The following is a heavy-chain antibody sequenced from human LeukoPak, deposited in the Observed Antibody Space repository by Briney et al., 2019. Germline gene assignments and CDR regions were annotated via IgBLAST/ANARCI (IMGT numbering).Heavy chain of an antibody. V-gene: IGHV1-3*03. Sequence: ASVKVSCKASGYTFTSYDINWVRQATGQGLEWMGWINAGNGNTKYSQEFQGRVTITRDTSASTAYMELSSLRSEDMAVYYCARETAMALSYYFDYWGQGTLVTVSS. CDR1: GYTFTSYD. D-gene: IGHD5-18*01. CDR3: ARETAMALSYYFDY. J-gene: IGHJ4*02. CDR2: INAGNGNT.